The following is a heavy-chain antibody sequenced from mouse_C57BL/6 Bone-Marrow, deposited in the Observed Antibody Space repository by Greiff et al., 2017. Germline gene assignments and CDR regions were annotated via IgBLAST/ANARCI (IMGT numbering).Heavy chain of an antibody. V-gene: IGHV5-12*01. J-gene: IGHJ1*03. CDR1: GFTFSDYY. CDR2: ISNGGGST. CDR3: ARRRGYFDV. Sequence: EVQLVESGGGLVQPGGSLKLSCAASGFTFSDYYMYWVRQTPEKRLEWVAYISNGGGSTYYPDTVKGRFTISSDNAKNTLYLQMSRLKSEDTAMYYCARRRGYFDVWGTGTTVTVSS.